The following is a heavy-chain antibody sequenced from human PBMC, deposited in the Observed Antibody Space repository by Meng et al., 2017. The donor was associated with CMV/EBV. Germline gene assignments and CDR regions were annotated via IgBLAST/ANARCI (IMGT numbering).Heavy chain of an antibody. D-gene: IGHD1-7*01. J-gene: IGHJ4*02. V-gene: IGHV3-23*01. CDR1: GFTFSSYA. CDR3: AKVSNWNYVPFDY. Sequence: GGSLRLSCAASGFTFSSYAMSWVRQAPGKGLEWVSAISGSGGSTYYADSVKGRFTISRDNSKNTLYLQMNSLRVEDTAVYYCAKVSNWNYVPFDYWGQGTLVTVSS. CDR2: ISGSGGST.